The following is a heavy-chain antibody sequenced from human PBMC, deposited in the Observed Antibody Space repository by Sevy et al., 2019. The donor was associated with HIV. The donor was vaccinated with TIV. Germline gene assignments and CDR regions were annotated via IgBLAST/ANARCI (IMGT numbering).Heavy chain of an antibody. V-gene: IGHV4-59*08. D-gene: IGHD1-26*01. Sequence: PETLSLTCTVSSGSITSLYWNWIRQPPGKGLEWIANIYYNGHINYNPSLKSRVTLSLDTSKNQFSLRLSSVTAADTAMYYCAGENAWGRGYSWGQGTLVTVSS. CDR3: AGENAWGRGYS. CDR1: SGSITSLY. CDR2: IYYNGHI. J-gene: IGHJ4*02.